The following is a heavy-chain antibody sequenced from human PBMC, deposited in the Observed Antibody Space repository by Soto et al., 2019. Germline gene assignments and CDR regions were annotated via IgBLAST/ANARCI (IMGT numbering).Heavy chain of an antibody. CDR2: ISGYNGNT. D-gene: IGHD6-13*01. J-gene: IGHJ5*02. V-gene: IGHV1-18*01. CDR1: GYTFTSYS. Sequence: ASVKVSCKASGYTFTSYSICWVRQAPGQGLEWMGWISGYNGNTNYAQKFQGRVTMTTDPSTTTAYMELRNLTSDDTAVYYCARLGWYSSSWPIHEQNNWFDPWGQGTLVTVYS. CDR3: ARLGWYSSSWPIHEQNNWFDP.